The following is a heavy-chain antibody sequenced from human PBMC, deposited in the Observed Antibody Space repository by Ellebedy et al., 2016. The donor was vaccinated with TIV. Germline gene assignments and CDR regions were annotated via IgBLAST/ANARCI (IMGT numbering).Heavy chain of an antibody. J-gene: IGHJ4*02. CDR2: IYHGGDT. D-gene: IGHD5-24*01. CDR1: GGSISSGNW. V-gene: IGHV4-4*02. Sequence: MPGGSLRLSCAVYGGSISSGNWWSWVRQAPGKGLEWIGEIYHGGDTNHNPSLKSRLTLSVDSFKNQFSLTLSSVTAADTAVYYCAREGRDGYNLGYWGQGTLVIVSS. CDR3: AREGRDGYNLGY.